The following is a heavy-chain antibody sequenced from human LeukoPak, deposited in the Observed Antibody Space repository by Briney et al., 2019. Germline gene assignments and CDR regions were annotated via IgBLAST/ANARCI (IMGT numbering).Heavy chain of an antibody. J-gene: IGHJ6*03. CDR1: GGSFSGYY. V-gene: IGHV4-34*01. CDR2: INHSGST. Sequence: PSETLSLTCAVYGGSFSGYYWSWIRQPPGKGLEWIGEINHSGSTNYNPSLKSRVTISVDTSKNQFSLKLSSVTAADTAVYYCARGKRSYYHYYMDVWGKGTTVTISS. D-gene: IGHD3-10*01. CDR3: ARGKRSYYHYYMDV.